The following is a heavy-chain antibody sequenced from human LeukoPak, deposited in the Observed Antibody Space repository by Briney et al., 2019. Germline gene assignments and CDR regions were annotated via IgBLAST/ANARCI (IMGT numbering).Heavy chain of an antibody. CDR3: ARMVHYYDSSGYQMGHY. Sequence: SETLSLTCTVSGGSISSSSYYWGWIRQPPGKGLEWIGSIYYSGSTYYNPSLKSRVTISVDTSKNQFSLKLSSVTAADTAVYYCARMVHYYDSSGYQMGHYWGQGTLVTVSS. CDR2: IYYSGST. J-gene: IGHJ4*02. D-gene: IGHD3-22*01. CDR1: GGSISSSSYY. V-gene: IGHV4-39*07.